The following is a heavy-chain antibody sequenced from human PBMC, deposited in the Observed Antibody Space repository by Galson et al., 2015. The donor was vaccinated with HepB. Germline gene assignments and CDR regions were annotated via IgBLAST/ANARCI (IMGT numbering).Heavy chain of an antibody. CDR3: ARQFPAKYQHGWFDP. D-gene: IGHD2-2*01. CDR1: GGSISSSSYY. CDR2: IYYSGST. J-gene: IGHJ5*02. V-gene: IGHV4-39*01. Sequence: SETLSLTCTVSGGSISSSSYYWGWIRQPPGKGLEWIGSIYYSGSTYYNPSLKSRVTISVDTSKNQFSLKLSSVTAADTAVYYCARQFPAKYQHGWFDPWGQGTLVTVSS.